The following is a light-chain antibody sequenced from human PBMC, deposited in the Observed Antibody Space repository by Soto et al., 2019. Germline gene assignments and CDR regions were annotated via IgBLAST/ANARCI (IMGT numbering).Light chain of an antibody. Sequence: EIVLTQSPATLSLSPGERATLSCRASQSVSSSLAWYQQRPGQAPRLLIYDASNRDTGIPARFGGSGSGTDFTRTISSLEPEEFAVYYCQQRRNWPVTFGGGTKVEI. V-gene: IGKV3-11*01. CDR1: QSVSSS. CDR3: QQRRNWPVT. CDR2: DAS. J-gene: IGKJ4*01.